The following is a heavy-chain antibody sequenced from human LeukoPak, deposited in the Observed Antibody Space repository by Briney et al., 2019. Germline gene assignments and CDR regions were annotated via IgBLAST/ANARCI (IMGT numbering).Heavy chain of an antibody. V-gene: IGHV3-30*04. CDR3: ARGSSTGTLSLWFDP. D-gene: IGHD1-14*01. CDR1: GFTFSSDA. CDR2: ISYDGSNK. J-gene: IGHJ5*02. Sequence: GGSLRLSCAASGFTFSSDAMHWVGQAPGKGLEWVAVISYDGSNKYYADSVKGRFTISRDNSKNTLYLQMNSLRAEDTAVYYCARGSSTGTLSLWFDPWGQGTLVTVSS.